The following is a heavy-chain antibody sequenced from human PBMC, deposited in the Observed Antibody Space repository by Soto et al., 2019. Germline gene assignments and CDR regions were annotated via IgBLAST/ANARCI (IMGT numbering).Heavy chain of an antibody. CDR3: TTDGRTTLPEIRFDY. V-gene: IGHV3-15*07. J-gene: IGHJ4*01. CDR2: VKSKADGGSG. Sequence: PGGSLRLACAASGFPFNNAWINWVRQVPGKGLEWVGRVKSKADGGSGDYAAPVKGRFVVSRDESKDIVYLQRNSLKIEDTGVYYCTTDGRTTLPEIRFDYWRHGTQVTDSS. CDR1: GFPFNNAW. D-gene: IGHD1-26*01.